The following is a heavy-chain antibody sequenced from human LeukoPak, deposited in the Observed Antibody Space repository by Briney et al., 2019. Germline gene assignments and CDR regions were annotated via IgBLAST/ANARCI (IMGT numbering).Heavy chain of an antibody. V-gene: IGHV3-23*01. J-gene: IGHJ3*02. Sequence: GGSLRLSCAASGFTFSSYAMSWVRQAPGKGLEWVSAISGSGGSTCYADSVRGRFTISRDNSKNTLYLQMNSLRAEDTAVYYCAKEPITMIVVVAAFDIWGQGTMVTVTS. CDR2: ISGSGGST. CDR1: GFTFSSYA. D-gene: IGHD3-22*01. CDR3: AKEPITMIVVVAAFDI.